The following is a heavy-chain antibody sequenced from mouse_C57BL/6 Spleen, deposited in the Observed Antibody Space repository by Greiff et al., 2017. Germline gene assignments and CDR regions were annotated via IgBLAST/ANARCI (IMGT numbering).Heavy chain of an antibody. CDR1: GYTFTSYW. Sequence: QVHVKQPGAELVKPGASVKLSCKASGYTFTSYWMHWVKQRPGQGLEWIGMIHPNSGSTNYNEKFKSKATLTVDKSSSTAYMQLSSLTSEDSAVYYCAREGITGFDYWGQGTTLTVSS. V-gene: IGHV1-64*01. CDR3: AREGITGFDY. J-gene: IGHJ2*01. CDR2: IHPNSGST. D-gene: IGHD1-1*01.